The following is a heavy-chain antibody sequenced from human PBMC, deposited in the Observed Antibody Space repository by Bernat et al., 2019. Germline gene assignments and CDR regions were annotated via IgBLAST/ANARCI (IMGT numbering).Heavy chain of an antibody. Sequence: QVQLVESGGGVVQPGRSLRLSCAASGFTFRNYGIHWVRQAPGKRLEWVAVISYDGSNNYYADSVKGRFTISRDNSKNTVYLQMNSLRPEDTGVYFCAKDPYCSSTTCQPTEDVLDIWGQGTMVTVSS. J-gene: IGHJ3*02. CDR3: AKDPYCSSTTCQPTEDVLDI. D-gene: IGHD2-2*01. V-gene: IGHV3-30*18. CDR1: GFTFRNYG. CDR2: ISYDGSNN.